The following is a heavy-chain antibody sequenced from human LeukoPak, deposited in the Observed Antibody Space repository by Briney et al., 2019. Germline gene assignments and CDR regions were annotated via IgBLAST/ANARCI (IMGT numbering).Heavy chain of an antibody. CDR3: ARGGGFYGY. CDR2: ISSDGTMT. J-gene: IGHJ4*02. CDR1: GFTFRNYW. V-gene: IGHV3-74*01. D-gene: IGHD1-26*01. Sequence: GGSLRLSCAASGFTFRNYWMHWVRQAPGKGLVWVSRISSDGTMTNYADSVKGRFTISRDNAKNTLYLQVNSLRAEDTAVYYCARGGGFYGYWGQGTLVTVSS.